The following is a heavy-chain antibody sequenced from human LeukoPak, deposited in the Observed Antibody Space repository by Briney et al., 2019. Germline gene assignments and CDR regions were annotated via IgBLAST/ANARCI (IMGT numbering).Heavy chain of an antibody. J-gene: IGHJ4*02. CDR3: ARMALRRDGYKEFYIDY. CDR2: VNLYNGNT. CDR1: GYPFTSYG. Sequence: ASVTVSCKASGYPFTSYGISWVRQAPGQGLEWMGWVNLYNGNTNYEQKLQGRVSMTTDTSTSTAYMDLRSLTSDDTAVYYCARMALRRDGYKEFYIDYWGQGTLVTVSS. V-gene: IGHV1-18*01. D-gene: IGHD5-24*01.